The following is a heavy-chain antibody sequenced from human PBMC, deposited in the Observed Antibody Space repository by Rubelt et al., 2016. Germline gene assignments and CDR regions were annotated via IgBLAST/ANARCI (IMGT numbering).Heavy chain of an antibody. V-gene: IGHV1-2*02. J-gene: IGHJ4*02. CDR3: ARDYCSGGSCYSVFDY. D-gene: IGHD2-15*01. Sequence: QVQLVQSGAEVKKPGASVKVSCKASGYTFTGYYMHWVRQAPGQGLEWMGWINPNSGGTNYGQKFQGRVTMTRDTSSSTAYMELSRLRSDDTAVYYCARDYCSGGSCYSVFDYWGQGTLVTVSS. CDR2: INPNSGGT. CDR1: GYTFTGYY.